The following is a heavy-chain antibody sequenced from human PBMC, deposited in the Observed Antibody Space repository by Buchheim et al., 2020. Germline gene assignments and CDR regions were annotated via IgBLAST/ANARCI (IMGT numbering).Heavy chain of an antibody. CDR2: ISYDGSNK. D-gene: IGHD6-13*01. CDR3: AKDLSRYSSSWFLDY. Sequence: QVQLVESGGGVVQPGRSLRLSCAASGFTFSSYGMHWVRQAPGKGLEWVAVISYDGSNKYYADSVKGRFTISRDNSKNTLYLQMNSLRAEDTAVYYCAKDLSRYSSSWFLDYWGQGTL. CDR1: GFTFSSYG. V-gene: IGHV3-30*18. J-gene: IGHJ4*02.